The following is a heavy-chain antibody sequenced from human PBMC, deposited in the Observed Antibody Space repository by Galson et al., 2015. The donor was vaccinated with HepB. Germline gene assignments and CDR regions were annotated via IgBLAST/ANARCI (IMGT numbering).Heavy chain of an antibody. D-gene: IGHD1-7*01. CDR1: GFTFNSYG. CDR3: AKGGGSGTSSFPDDY. V-gene: IGHV3-30*18. Sequence: SLRLSCAASGFTFNSYGMHWVRQAPGKGLEWVAVISYDGSNKYYADSVKGRFTISRDNSKTTLYLQMNSLRTEDTAVYYCAKGGGSGTSSFPDDYWGQGTLVVVSS. CDR2: ISYDGSNK. J-gene: IGHJ4*02.